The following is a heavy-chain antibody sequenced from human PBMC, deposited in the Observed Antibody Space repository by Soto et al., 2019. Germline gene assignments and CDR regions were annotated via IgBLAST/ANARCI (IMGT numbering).Heavy chain of an antibody. CDR3: TTGYDYGDDWYLDL. CDR2: IKKKADGATT. CDR1: GFTFTNAW. Sequence: EVQLVESGGGLVKPGGSLRLSCAASGFTFTNAWMTWVRRAPGKGLEWVGRIKKKADGATTDYAAPVKGRFTISRDDSKNMMYLQMNSLKIEDTAVYYCTTGYDYGDDWYLDLWGRGTLVTVSS. J-gene: IGHJ2*01. V-gene: IGHV3-15*01. D-gene: IGHD4-17*01.